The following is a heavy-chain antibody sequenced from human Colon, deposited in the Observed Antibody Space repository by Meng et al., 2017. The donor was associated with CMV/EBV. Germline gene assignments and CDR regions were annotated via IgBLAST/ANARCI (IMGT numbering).Heavy chain of an antibody. CDR1: GFTFSDYW. CDR2: IKYDGRST. CDR3: ARVAGWFDN. D-gene: IGHD6-19*01. Sequence: VQLLESGGGVVQPGGSLRLSCAASGFTFSDYWMHWVRQAPGKGLVWVSRIKYDGRSTTYADSVKGRFTISRDNAQNTVYLQMNSLRVDDTGVYYCARVAGWFDNWGQGTLVTVSS. J-gene: IGHJ4*02. V-gene: IGHV3-74*03.